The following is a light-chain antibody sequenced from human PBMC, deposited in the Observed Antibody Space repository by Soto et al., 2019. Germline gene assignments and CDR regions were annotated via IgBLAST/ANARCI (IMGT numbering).Light chain of an antibody. V-gene: IGKV1-39*01. CDR3: QQSYNTPIT. Sequence: DIQMTQSPSTLSASVGDRVTITCPASQSISSWLAWYQQKPGKAPELMINAASTSQSGVPSRFSDSGSGTDLTLTISSLQPEDFATYYCQQSYNTPITLGQGTRLEIK. CDR2: AAS. J-gene: IGKJ5*01. CDR1: QSISSW.